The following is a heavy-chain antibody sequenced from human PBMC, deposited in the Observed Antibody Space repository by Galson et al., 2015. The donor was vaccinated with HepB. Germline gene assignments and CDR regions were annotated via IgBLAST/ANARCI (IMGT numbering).Heavy chain of an antibody. J-gene: IGHJ4*02. CDR3: AKDPPGWLLRDGYFDY. CDR1: GFTFSSYG. Sequence: SLRLSCAASGFTFSSYGMHWVRQAPGKGLEWVAVISYDGSNKYYADSVKGRFTISRDNSKNTLYLQMNSLRAEDTAVYYCAKDPPGWLLRDGYFDYWGQGTLVTVSS. CDR2: ISYDGSNK. D-gene: IGHD3-22*01. V-gene: IGHV3-30*18.